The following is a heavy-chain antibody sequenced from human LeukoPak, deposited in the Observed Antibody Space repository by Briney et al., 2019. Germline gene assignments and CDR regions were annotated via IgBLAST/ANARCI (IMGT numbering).Heavy chain of an antibody. J-gene: IGHJ6*02. CDR1: GFTFSSYA. CDR2: ISYDGSNK. CDR3: ARCGIVGATTKVYYYYGMDV. V-gene: IGHV3-30*04. Sequence: GGSLRLFCAASGFTFSSYAMHWVRQAPGKGLEWVAVISYDGSNKYYADSVKGRFTISRDNSKNTLYLQMNSLRAEDTAVYYCARCGIVGATTKVYYYYGMDVWGRGTTVTVSS. D-gene: IGHD1-26*01.